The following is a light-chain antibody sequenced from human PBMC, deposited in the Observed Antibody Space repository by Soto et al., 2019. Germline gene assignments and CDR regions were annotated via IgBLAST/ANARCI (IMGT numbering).Light chain of an antibody. Sequence: DIVVTQSPLSLSVTPGEPASISCRSSQNLLHIDGYNYLDWYLQKPGQSPQLLIFLGSYRASGVPDRFRGSGSGTDFTLRISRVEAEDVGVYYCMQAVYTRTFGPGTKVEIK. CDR2: LGS. CDR3: MQAVYTRT. V-gene: IGKV2-28*01. CDR1: QNLLHIDGYNY. J-gene: IGKJ1*01.